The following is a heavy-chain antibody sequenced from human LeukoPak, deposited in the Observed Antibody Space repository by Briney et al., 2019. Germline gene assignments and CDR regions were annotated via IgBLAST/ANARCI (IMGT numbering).Heavy chain of an antibody. CDR2: IDDDGSIT. D-gene: IGHD1-26*01. CDR3: ARALGSSSDY. Sequence: SGGSLRLSCAASGFTFSGSWMHWVRHAPGKGLVWVSRIDDDGSITTYADSVKGRFTISRDNAKNTLYLQMNSLRAEDTAVYYCARALGSSSDYWGQGTLVTVSS. V-gene: IGHV3-74*01. CDR1: GFTFSGSW. J-gene: IGHJ4*02.